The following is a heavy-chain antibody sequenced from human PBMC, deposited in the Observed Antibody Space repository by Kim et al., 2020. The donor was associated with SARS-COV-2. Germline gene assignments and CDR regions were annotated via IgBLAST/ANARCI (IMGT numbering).Heavy chain of an antibody. CDR2: INRKSDYI. CDR1: GFSFSSYS. CDR3: AKGPPAYAEPFDS. V-gene: IGHV3-21*06. J-gene: IGHJ4*02. D-gene: IGHD2-2*01. Sequence: GGSLRLSCAAFGFSFSSYSMAWVRQAPGKGLEWVASINRKSDYIYYTDSVKGRFIISRDNAKNSLYLQMNYLRAEDTAVYYCAKGPPAYAEPFDSWGQGTLVTVSS.